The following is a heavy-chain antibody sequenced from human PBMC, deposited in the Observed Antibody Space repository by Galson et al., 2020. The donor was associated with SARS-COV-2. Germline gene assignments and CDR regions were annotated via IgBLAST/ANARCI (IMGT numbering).Heavy chain of an antibody. J-gene: IGHJ5*02. D-gene: IGHD2-21*02. CDR3: ARGAYCGGDCYSRAGQTFDP. CDR1: GYTFTSYA. Sequence: SVKVSCKASGYTFTSYAMHWVRQAPGQRLEWMGWINAGNGNTKYSQKFQGRVTITRDTSASTAYMELSSLRSEDTAVYYCARGAYCGGDCYSRAGQTFDPWGQGTLVTVSS. CDR2: INAGNGNT. V-gene: IGHV1-3*01.